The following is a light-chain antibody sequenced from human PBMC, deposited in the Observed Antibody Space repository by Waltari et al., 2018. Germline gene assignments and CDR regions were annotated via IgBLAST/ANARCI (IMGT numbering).Light chain of an antibody. Sequence: EIVLTQTPLSLSVSPGRPASISCKSTPRLLERDGKTYLSWYVQKAGQSPQLLMYEGSRRFSGVPERFSGSGSGTDFTLQISRVEAEDVGVYYCMQGMQVPPWTFGQGTKLEIK. CDR1: PRLLERDGKTY. V-gene: IGKV2-29*01. CDR3: MQGMQVPPWT. CDR2: EGS. J-gene: IGKJ2*02.